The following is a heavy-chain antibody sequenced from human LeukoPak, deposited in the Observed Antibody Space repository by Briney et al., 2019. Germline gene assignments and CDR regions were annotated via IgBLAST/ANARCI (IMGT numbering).Heavy chain of an antibody. CDR1: GFTFSSYS. J-gene: IGHJ4*02. CDR2: ISSSSSTI. Sequence: GGSLRLSCAASGFTFSSYSMNWVRQAPGKGLEWVSYISSSSSTIYYADSVKGRFTISRDNAKNSLYLQMNSLRAEDTAVYYCARVSYDILTGYYNPYYFDYWGQGTLVTVSS. CDR3: ARVSYDILTGYYNPYYFDY. V-gene: IGHV3-48*01. D-gene: IGHD3-9*01.